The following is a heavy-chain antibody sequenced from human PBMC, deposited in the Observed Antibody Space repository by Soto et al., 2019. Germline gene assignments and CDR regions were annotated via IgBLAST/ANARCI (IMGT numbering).Heavy chain of an antibody. CDR2: IIPMLAIT. CDR3: ALGSWSGETFDI. D-gene: IGHD6-13*01. J-gene: IGHJ3*02. CDR1: GGIFNVYT. Sequence: QVQLVQSGAEVKKPGSWVKVSCKASGGIFNVYTIIWVRQAPGQGLEWMGRIIPMLAITNYAQRFQGRVTLTADTSTTTAYMELSSLTSEDTAVYYCALGSWSGETFDIWDQGTLVTVSS. V-gene: IGHV1-69*02.